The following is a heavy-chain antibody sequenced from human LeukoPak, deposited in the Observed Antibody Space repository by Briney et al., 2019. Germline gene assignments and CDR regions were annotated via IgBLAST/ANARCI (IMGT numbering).Heavy chain of an antibody. J-gene: IGHJ3*02. Sequence: PSXTLSLTCAVYGGSFSGYYWSWIRQPPGKGLEWIGEINHSGSTNYNPSLKSRVTISVDTSKNQFSLKLSSVTAADTAVYYCARGPLYYDYVWGSYRKRYDAFDIWGKGTMVTVSS. D-gene: IGHD3-16*02. V-gene: IGHV4-34*01. CDR1: GGSFSGYY. CDR3: ARGPLYYDYVWGSYRKRYDAFDI. CDR2: INHSGST.